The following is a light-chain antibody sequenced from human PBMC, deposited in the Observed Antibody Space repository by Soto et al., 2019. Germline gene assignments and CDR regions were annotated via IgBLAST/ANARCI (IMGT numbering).Light chain of an antibody. Sequence: EIVLTQSPGTLSLSPGERATLSCRASQSVSSSYLAWYQQKPGQAPRLLIYGASSRATGIPDRFSGSGSGTDSALTITRLEPEDFAVDYCQQYRSSPFARTFGGGTKVEIK. J-gene: IGKJ4*01. CDR3: QQYRSSPFART. CDR1: QSVSSSY. V-gene: IGKV3-20*01. CDR2: GAS.